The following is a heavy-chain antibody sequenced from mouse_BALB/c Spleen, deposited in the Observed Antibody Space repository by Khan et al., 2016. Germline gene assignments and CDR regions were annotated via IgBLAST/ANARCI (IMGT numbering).Heavy chain of an antibody. Sequence: VQLQQSGGGLVQPGGSLKLSCAASGCDFSRYWMSWVRQAPGKGLEWIGEINPDSSTINYTPSLKDKFIISRDNAKNTLYLQMSKVRSDDTALYYCARLGYYGTMDYWGQGTSVTVSS. D-gene: IGHD1-1*01. CDR2: INPDSSTI. J-gene: IGHJ4*01. V-gene: IGHV4-1*02. CDR1: GCDFSRYW. CDR3: ARLGYYGTMDY.